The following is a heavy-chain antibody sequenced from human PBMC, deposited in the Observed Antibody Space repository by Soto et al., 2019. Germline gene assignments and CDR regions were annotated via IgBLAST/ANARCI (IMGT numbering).Heavy chain of an antibody. V-gene: IGHV3-23*01. CDR3: AKNYQFDS. CDR1: GFTFSTYA. J-gene: IGHJ4*02. CDR2: IRSSGVT. Sequence: GGSLRLSCATSGFTFSTYAMSWVRQAPGKGLDWVSSIRSSGVTYYADSVKGRFTSSRDNSKNTLYLQLNSLRAEDTAIYYCAKNYQFDSWGQGTRVTVSS. D-gene: IGHD2-2*01.